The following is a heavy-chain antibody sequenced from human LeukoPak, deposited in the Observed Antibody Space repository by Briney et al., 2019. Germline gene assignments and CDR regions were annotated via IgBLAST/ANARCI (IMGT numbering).Heavy chain of an antibody. J-gene: IGHJ4*02. CDR2: FFPGDSDI. V-gene: IGHV5-51*01. CDR3: ARQGGSYGFDY. Sequence: GESLKISCKGSGYSFTNYWIGWVRQMPGKGLEWMGIFFPGDSDIRYSPSFQGQVTISADKSISTAYLQWSSLEASDTAMYSCARQGGSYGFDYWGQGTLVTVSS. D-gene: IGHD1-26*01. CDR1: GYSFTNYW.